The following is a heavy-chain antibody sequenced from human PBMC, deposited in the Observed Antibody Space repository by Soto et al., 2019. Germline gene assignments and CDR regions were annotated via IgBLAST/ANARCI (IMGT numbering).Heavy chain of an antibody. J-gene: IGHJ4*02. D-gene: IGHD3-10*01. CDR3: TRRYYYSASDS. CDR2: VYFNGTT. Sequence: QLQLQESGPGLVKPSGTLSLTCTVSGGSITTRGYYWDWIRQPPGKRLEWIATVYFNGTTSHNPSPQRRVSLSVDTSKNQFSLNLHSVTAADTAVYYCTRRYYYSASDSWGQGTLVTVSS. V-gene: IGHV4-39*01. CDR1: GGSITTRGYY.